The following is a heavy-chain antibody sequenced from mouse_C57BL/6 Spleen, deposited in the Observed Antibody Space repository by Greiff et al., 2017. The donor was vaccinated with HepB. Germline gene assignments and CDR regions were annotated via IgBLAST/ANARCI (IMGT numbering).Heavy chain of an antibody. CDR3: ARERNGLRPSYYAMDY. Sequence: VQLQQPGAELVKPGASVKLSCKASGYTFTSYWMHWVKQRPGQGLEWIGMIHPNSGSTNYNEKFKSKATLTVDKSSSTAYMQLSSLTSEDSAVYYCARERNGLRPSYYAMDYWGQGTSVTVSS. CDR1: GYTFTSYW. D-gene: IGHD1-1*01. CDR2: IHPNSGST. J-gene: IGHJ4*01. V-gene: IGHV1-64*01.